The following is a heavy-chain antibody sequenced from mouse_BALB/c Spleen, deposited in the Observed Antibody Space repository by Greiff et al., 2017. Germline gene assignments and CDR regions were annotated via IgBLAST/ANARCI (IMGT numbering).Heavy chain of an antibody. J-gene: IGHJ3*01. CDR3: ANYGWFAY. CDR1: GYTFTSYY. CDR2: IYPGDGST. Sequence: QVQLKESGPELVKPGASVKMSCKASGYTFTSYYIHWVKQRPGQGLEWIGWIYPGDGSTKYNEKFKGKTTLTADKSSSTAYMLLSSLTSEDSAIYFCANYGWFAYWGQGTLVTVSA. D-gene: IGHD1-1*01. V-gene: IGHV1S56*01.